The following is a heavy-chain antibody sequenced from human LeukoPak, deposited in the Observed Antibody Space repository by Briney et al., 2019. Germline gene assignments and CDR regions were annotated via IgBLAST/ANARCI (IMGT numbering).Heavy chain of an antibody. CDR3: AKGPATSYYYDSSGYSDY. Sequence: PSETLSLTCTISGGSIGSYYWTWIRQPPGKGLEWIGYIDYSGSTNYNPSFKSRVTMSVDTSKNQFSLKLSSVTAADTAVYYCAKGPATSYYYDSSGYSDYWGQGTLVTVSS. J-gene: IGHJ4*02. D-gene: IGHD3-22*01. CDR1: GGSIGSYY. V-gene: IGHV4-59*08. CDR2: IDYSGST.